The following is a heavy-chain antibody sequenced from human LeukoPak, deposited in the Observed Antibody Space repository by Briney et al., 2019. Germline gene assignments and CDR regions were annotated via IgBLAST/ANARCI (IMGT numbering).Heavy chain of an antibody. V-gene: IGHV4-59*12. CDR2: FYHSGST. J-gene: IGHJ3*02. D-gene: IGHD3-16*01. CDR3: ARDRENDPYAFDI. Sequence: SETLSLTCTVSSGSINTYYWSWIRQPPGKGLEWIGYFYHSGSTYYNPSLKSRVTISVDRSMNQFSLKLSSVTAADTAVYYCARDRENDPYAFDIWGQGTMVTVSS. CDR1: SGSINTYY.